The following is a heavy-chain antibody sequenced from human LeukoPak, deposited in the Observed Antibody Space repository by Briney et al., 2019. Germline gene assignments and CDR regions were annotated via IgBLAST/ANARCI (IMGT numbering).Heavy chain of an antibody. CDR2: ISSSSSYI. CDR1: GFTFSSYS. D-gene: IGHD1-26*01. J-gene: IGHJ4*02. CDR3: AASSGSTRIPFDY. Sequence: PGGSLRLSCAASGFTFSSYSMNWVRQAPGKGLEWVSSISSSSSYIYYADSVKGRFTISRDNAKNSLYLQMNSLRAEDTAVYYCAASSGSTRIPFDYWGQGTLVTVSS. V-gene: IGHV3-21*01.